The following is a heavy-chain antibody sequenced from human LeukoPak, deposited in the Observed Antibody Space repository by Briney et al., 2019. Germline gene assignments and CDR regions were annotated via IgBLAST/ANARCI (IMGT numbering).Heavy chain of an antibody. CDR1: GFTFSSYA. CDR3: ARDIVVVTARWFDP. Sequence: GSLRLSCAASGFTFSSYAMSWIRQPPGKGLEWIGEINHSGSTNYNPSLKSRVTISVDTSKNQFSLKLSSVTAADTAVYYCARDIVVVTARWFDPWGQGTLVTVSS. CDR2: INHSGST. D-gene: IGHD2-21*02. J-gene: IGHJ5*02. V-gene: IGHV4-34*01.